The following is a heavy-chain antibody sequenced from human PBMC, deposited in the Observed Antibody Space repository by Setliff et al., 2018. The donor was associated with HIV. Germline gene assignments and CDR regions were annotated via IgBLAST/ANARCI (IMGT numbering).Heavy chain of an antibody. Sequence: SETLSLTCSVSGDSITSFYWSWIRQAPGKGLEWIGYIDYSGSKNYNPSLTSRATMSMDTSKNQFNLKVTSVTAADTALYYCARGGEVPAAKLDYWGRGSLVTVSS. V-gene: IGHV4-59*01. D-gene: IGHD2-2*01. CDR3: ARGGEVPAAKLDY. CDR2: IDYSGSK. CDR1: GDSITSFY. J-gene: IGHJ4*02.